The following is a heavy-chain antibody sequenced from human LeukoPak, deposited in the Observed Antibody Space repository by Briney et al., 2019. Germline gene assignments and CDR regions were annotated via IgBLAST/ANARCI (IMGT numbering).Heavy chain of an antibody. Sequence: GGSLRLSCAASGFTFSSYGMHWVRQAPGKGLECVAFIRYDGSSQRYTDSVKGRFTISRDNSKNTVYLQMNSLRAEDTAVYYCAKRRDVAAGGSGAFDYWGQGSLVTVSS. D-gene: IGHD6-13*01. CDR3: AKRRDVAAGGSGAFDY. J-gene: IGHJ4*02. CDR2: IRYDGSSQ. CDR1: GFTFSSYG. V-gene: IGHV3-30*02.